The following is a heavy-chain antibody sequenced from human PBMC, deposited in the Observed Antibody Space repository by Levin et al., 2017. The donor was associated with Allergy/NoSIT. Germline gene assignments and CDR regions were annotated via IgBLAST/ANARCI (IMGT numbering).Heavy chain of an antibody. CDR2: ITSDGCVK. J-gene: IGHJ6*03. V-gene: IGHV3-30*18. Sequence: GESLKISCAASGFPFSTYGIYWVRQAPGKGLEWVALITSDGCVKFYADSVKGRFTISRDNSRETLYLQMNSLRPDDTAIYYCAKGGDMDVWGKGTTVIVSS. CDR3: AKGGDMDV. CDR1: GFPFSTYG.